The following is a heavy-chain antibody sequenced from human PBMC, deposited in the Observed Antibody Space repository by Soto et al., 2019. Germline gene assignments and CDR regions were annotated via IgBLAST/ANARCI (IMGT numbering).Heavy chain of an antibody. V-gene: IGHV3-23*01. J-gene: IGHJ3*02. CDR2: ISGSGGST. D-gene: IGHD3-22*01. CDR3: AKTGRITIIVVVIDAFAI. CDR1: GFTFSSYA. Sequence: EVQLLESGGGLVQPGESLRLSCAASGFTFSSYAMSWVRQAPGKGLEWVSAISGSGGSTSYADSVKGRFTISRDNSKNTLYRKMNSLRAEDTALYYCAKTGRITIIVVVIDAFAIWGRGTMVTVSS.